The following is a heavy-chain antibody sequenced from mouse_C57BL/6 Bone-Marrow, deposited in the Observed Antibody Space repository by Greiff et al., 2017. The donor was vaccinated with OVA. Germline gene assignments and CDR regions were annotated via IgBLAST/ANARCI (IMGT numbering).Heavy chain of an antibody. V-gene: IGHV1-55*01. CDR2: IYPGSGST. CDR1: GYTFTSYW. CDR3: ARSFYYYGSRWYYFDY. J-gene: IGHJ2*01. D-gene: IGHD1-1*01. Sequence: QVQLQQPGAELVKPGASVKMSCKASGYTFTSYWITWVKQRPGQGLEWIGDIYPGSGSTNYNEKFKSKATLTVDTSSSTAYMQLSSLTSEDSAVYYCARSFYYYGSRWYYFDYWGQGTTLTVSS.